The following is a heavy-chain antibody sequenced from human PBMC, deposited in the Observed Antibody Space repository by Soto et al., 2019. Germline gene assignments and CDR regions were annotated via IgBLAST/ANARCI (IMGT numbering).Heavy chain of an antibody. CDR2: IYWDDDK. D-gene: IGHD5-18*01. CDR3: AHKGNSYGIRPFDP. CDR1: GFSLSTSGVS. J-gene: IGHJ5*02. V-gene: IGHV2-5*02. Sequence: SGPTLVNPRQTLTLTCTFSGFSLSTSGVSVGWIRQPPGKALEWLALIYWDDDKRYSPSLKSRLTITKDTSKNQVVLTMTNMDPVDTATYYCAHKGNSYGIRPFDPWGQGTLVTVSS.